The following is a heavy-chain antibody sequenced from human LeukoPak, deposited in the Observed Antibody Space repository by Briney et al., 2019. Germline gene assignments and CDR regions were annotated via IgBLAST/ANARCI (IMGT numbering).Heavy chain of an antibody. D-gene: IGHD3-22*01. CDR3: AKRGAVIRVILVGFHKEAYYFDS. Sequence: GGSLRLSCAVSGITLSNYGMSWVRQAPGKGLEWVAGISDSGGRTNYADSVRGRFTISRDNPKNTLYLQMNSLRAEDTAVYFCAKRGAVIRVILVGFHKEAYYFDSWGQGALVTVSS. V-gene: IGHV3-23*01. CDR1: GITLSNYG. J-gene: IGHJ4*02. CDR2: ISDSGGRT.